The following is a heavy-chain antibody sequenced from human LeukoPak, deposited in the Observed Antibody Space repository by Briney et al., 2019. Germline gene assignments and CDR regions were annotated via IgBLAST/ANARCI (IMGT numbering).Heavy chain of an antibody. CDR1: GFIFSSYW. CDR2: IKQDGSEK. D-gene: IGHD2-21*02. J-gene: IGHJ4*02. V-gene: IGHV3-7*03. CDR3: ARDLVTPIDY. Sequence: RGSLRLSCAASGFIFSSYWMTWVRQAPGKGLEWVASIKQDGSEKYYVDSVKGRFTISRDNAKNSLYLQMNSLRAEDTAVFYCARDLVTPIDYWGQGTLVTVSS.